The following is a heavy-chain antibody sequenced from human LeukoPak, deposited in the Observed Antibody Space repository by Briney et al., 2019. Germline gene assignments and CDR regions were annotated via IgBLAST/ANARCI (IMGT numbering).Heavy chain of an antibody. CDR3: ARGVDGYNYPFYYLDY. J-gene: IGHJ4*02. Sequence: PGGSLRLSCAASGFTVSSKYMSWVRQAPGKGLEWVSVIYSAGGTYYADSVRGRFTISRHNSKNTLYLQMNSLRAEDTAVYFCARGVDGYNYPFYYLDYWGQGTLVTVSS. D-gene: IGHD5-24*01. CDR2: IYSAGGT. CDR1: GFTVSSKY. V-gene: IGHV3-53*04.